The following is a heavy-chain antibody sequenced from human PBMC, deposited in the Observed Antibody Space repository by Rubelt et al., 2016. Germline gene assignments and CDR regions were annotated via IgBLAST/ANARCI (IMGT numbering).Heavy chain of an antibody. CDR3: ARDSTYYSLGHS. D-gene: IGHD3-10*01. CDR1: GTSTSSSSYY. V-gene: IGHV4-39*07. J-gene: IGHJ4*02. Sequence: QLQLQESGPGLVKPSETLSLTCTVSGTSTSSSSYYWNWIRQPPGKGLEWIGEINHSGSTNYNPALKGRVTISVDTSKNQFSLKLNSVTAADTAVYYCARDSTYYSLGHSWGPGTLVTVSS. CDR2: INHSGST.